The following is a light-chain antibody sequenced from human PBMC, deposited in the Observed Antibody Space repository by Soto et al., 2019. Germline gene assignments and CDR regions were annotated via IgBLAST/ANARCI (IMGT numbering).Light chain of an antibody. CDR3: QQYGSSARWT. CDR2: GAS. J-gene: IGKJ1*01. Sequence: ETVLTQTPGTLSLSRGERATLSRRASQSVSSSYLAWYQQKPGQAPRLLIYGASSRATGIPDRFGGSGSGTDFTLTISRLDSEDSAVYSFQQYGSSARWTVGRGTKVDIK. CDR1: QSVSSSY. V-gene: IGKV3-20*01.